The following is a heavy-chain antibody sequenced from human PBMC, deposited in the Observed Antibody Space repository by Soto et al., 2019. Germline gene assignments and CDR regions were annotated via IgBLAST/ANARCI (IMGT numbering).Heavy chain of an antibody. Sequence: ASVKVSCKASGYTFTSYAMHWVRQAPGQRLEWMGWINAGNGNTKYSQKYQGRVTINRDTSSSTAYMKLRSLRSEDTAVYYCARYYYGSGSPQDYWGQGTLVTVSS. CDR1: GYTFTSYA. V-gene: IGHV1-3*01. D-gene: IGHD3-10*01. CDR2: INAGNGNT. J-gene: IGHJ4*02. CDR3: ARYYYGSGSPQDY.